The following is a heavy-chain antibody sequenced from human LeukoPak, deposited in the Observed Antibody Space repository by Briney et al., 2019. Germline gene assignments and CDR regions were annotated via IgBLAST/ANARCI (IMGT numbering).Heavy chain of an antibody. J-gene: IGHJ5*02. D-gene: IGHD3-10*01. Sequence: ASVKVSCKASGYSFTGYYIHWVRQAPGQGLDWMGWINPDSGDTDYAQKFHGRVTMTRDTSIGTAYMDLSRLTSDDTALYYCARDIRGVITWFDPWGQGTLVTVSS. CDR3: ARDIRGVITWFDP. CDR1: GYSFTGYY. V-gene: IGHV1-2*02. CDR2: INPDSGDT.